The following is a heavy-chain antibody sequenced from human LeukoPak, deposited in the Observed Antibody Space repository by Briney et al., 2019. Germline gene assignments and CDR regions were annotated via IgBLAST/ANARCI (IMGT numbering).Heavy chain of an antibody. CDR3: ARVGRSSSWYRYWFDP. Sequence: GSVKVSCKASGYTFTGYYMHWVRQAPGQGLEWMGWINPNSGGTNYAQKFQGRVTMTRDTSISTAYMELSRLRSDDTAVYYCARVGRSSSWYRYWFDPWGQGTLVTVSP. V-gene: IGHV1-2*02. D-gene: IGHD6-13*01. CDR2: INPNSGGT. CDR1: GYTFTGYY. J-gene: IGHJ5*02.